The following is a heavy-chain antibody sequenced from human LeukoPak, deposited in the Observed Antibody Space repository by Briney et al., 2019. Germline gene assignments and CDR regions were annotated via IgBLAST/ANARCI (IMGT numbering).Heavy chain of an antibody. CDR2: IYYSGST. J-gene: IGHJ4*02. D-gene: IGHD3-10*01. CDR1: GGSISSSSYY. Sequence: SETLSLTCTVSGGSISSSSYYWGWIRQPPGKGLEWIGSIYYSGSTYYNPSLKSRVTISVDTSKNQFSLKLSSVTAADTAVYYCAREDPVRGVIIMPGPFDYWGQGTLVTVSS. CDR3: AREDPVRGVIIMPGPFDY. V-gene: IGHV4-39*07.